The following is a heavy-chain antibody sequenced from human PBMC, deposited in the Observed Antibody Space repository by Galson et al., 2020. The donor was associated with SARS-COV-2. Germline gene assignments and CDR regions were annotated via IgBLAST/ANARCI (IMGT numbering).Heavy chain of an antibody. CDR1: GGSISGISYQ. CDR3: VAGPVAGTGE. CDR2: IHSSGIT. Sequence: SQTLSLTCAVSGGSISGISYQWSWIRQPAGKGLEWIGRIHSSGITNYNPSLRSRVTISVATSKNQFSLKLSSVTDADTAVYYCVAGPVAGTGEWGQGTLVTVSS. J-gene: IGHJ4*02. D-gene: IGHD6-19*01. V-gene: IGHV4-61*02.